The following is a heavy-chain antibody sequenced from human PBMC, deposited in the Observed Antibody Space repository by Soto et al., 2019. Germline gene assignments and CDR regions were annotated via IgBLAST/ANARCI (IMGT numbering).Heavy chain of an antibody. J-gene: IGHJ4*02. CDR1: GFTFDDYA. Sequence: GGSLRLCCAASGFTFDDYAMHWVRQAPGKGLEWVSGINWNSGTIDYADSVKGRFTISRDNAKNSLFLQMNSLRVEDTALYYCAKDTGGRVPVTGPVDYWGQGA. CDR2: INWNSGTI. CDR3: AKDTGGRVPVTGPVDY. V-gene: IGHV3-9*01. D-gene: IGHD6-19*01.